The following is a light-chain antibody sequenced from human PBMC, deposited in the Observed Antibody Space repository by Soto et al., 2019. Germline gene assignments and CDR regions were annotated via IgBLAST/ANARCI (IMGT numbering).Light chain of an antibody. CDR3: QQSYSTPYT. J-gene: IGKJ2*01. V-gene: IGKV1-39*01. Sequence: DIQMTQSPSSLSASVGDRVTITCRASQSISSYLNWYQQKLGKAPKLLIYAASSLQSGVPSRFSGSGSGTDFTLTISSRQPEEFATYYWQQSYSTPYTFGQGTKLDIK. CDR2: AAS. CDR1: QSISSY.